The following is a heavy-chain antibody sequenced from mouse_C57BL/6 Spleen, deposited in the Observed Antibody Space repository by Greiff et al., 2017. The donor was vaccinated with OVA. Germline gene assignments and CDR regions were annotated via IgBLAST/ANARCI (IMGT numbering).Heavy chain of an antibody. Sequence: QVQLQQPGAELVKPGASVKMSCKASGYTFTSYWITWVKQRPGQGLEWIGDIYPGSGSTNYNEKFKSKATLTVDTSSSTAYMQLSSLASEDSAVYYSARDYSNHDAMDYWGQGTSVTVSS. D-gene: IGHD2-5*01. CDR1: GYTFTSYW. CDR2: IYPGSGST. CDR3: ARDYSNHDAMDY. J-gene: IGHJ4*01. V-gene: IGHV1-55*01.